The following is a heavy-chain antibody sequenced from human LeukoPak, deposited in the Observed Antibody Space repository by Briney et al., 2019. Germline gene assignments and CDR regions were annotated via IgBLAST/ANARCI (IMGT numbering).Heavy chain of an antibody. CDR3: ARDLSGWYKDASDI. V-gene: IGHV1-2*02. CDR2: INPNSGGT. J-gene: IGHJ3*02. D-gene: IGHD6-19*01. CDR1: VYTFTGYY. Sequence: GASVKVSCKASVYTFTGYYMHWVRQAPGQGLEWMGWINPNSGGTNYAQKFQGRVTMTRDTSISTAYMELSRLRSDDTAVYYCARDLSGWYKDASDIWGQGTMVTVSS.